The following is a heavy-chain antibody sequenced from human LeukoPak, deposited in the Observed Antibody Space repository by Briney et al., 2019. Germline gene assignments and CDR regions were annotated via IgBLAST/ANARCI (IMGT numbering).Heavy chain of an antibody. CDR2: IYPGDSDT. J-gene: IGHJ4*02. Sequence: GASLKISCKGSAYSFTSYWIGWGGQLPGKGLERMGIIYPGDSDTRYSPSFQGQVTISANKSNSTAYLQWSSLKASDTAMYYCARIPYVAAGLLFDYWGQGTLVTVSS. CDR1: AYSFTSYW. V-gene: IGHV5-51*01. D-gene: IGHD6-13*01. CDR3: ARIPYVAAGLLFDY.